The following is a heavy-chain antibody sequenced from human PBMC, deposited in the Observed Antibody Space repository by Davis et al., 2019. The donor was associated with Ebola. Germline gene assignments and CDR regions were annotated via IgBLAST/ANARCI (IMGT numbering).Heavy chain of an antibody. CDR1: GGSISSSSYY. V-gene: IGHV4-39*01. CDR3: ARVGATRHDAFDI. CDR2: IYYSGST. Sequence: SETLSLTCTVSGGSISSSSYYWGWIRQPPGKGLEWIGSIYYSGSTYYNPSLKSRVTISVDTSKNQFSLKLSSVTAADTAVYYCARVGATRHDAFDIWGQGTMVTVSS. J-gene: IGHJ3*02. D-gene: IGHD1-26*01.